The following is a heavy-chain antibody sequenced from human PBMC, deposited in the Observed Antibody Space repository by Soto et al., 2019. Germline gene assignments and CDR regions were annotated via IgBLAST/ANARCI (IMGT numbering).Heavy chain of an antibody. J-gene: IGHJ4*02. D-gene: IGHD3-3*01. CDR1: GDTFTNFD. V-gene: IGHV1-8*01. CDR3: ASYMHGQGFKV. CDR2: MRANSGDT. Sequence: QVQLVQSGAEVKKPGASVKVSCKPSGDTFTNFDLNWVRQAAGKGLEWLGWMRANSGDTGHAQKFRGRASMTRDISMRTDYMVLSSLRADAAAVYYCASYMHGQGFKVWGQGTLVIVSS.